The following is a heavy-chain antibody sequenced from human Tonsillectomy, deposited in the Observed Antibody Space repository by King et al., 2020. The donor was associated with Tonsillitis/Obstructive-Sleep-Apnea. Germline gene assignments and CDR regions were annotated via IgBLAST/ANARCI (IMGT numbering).Heavy chain of an antibody. CDR1: GYTFTDYH. D-gene: IGHD3-22*01. V-gene: IGHV1-46*01. Sequence: QLVQSGAEVKKPGASVKVSCKASGYTFTDYHMHWVRLAPGQGLEWMAIINPSGGSTNYAQKFQDRVTVTRDTSTNTVYMELGSLRSEDPAVYYCAGVGYQYDSSGYSYFDYWGQGTLVSVSS. J-gene: IGHJ4*02. CDR2: INPSGGST. CDR3: AGVGYQYDSSGYSYFDY.